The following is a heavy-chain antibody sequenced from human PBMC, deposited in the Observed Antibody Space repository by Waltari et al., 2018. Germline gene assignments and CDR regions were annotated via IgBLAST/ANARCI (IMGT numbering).Heavy chain of an antibody. CDR3: VRDGERGYDMDV. CDR2: LSHGNKVM. J-gene: IGHJ6*02. Sequence: EAQLVESGGGLVQPGGSLRLSCAASGFSFSIYSRNWVRQAPGKGVEWVSYLSHGNKVMFYSDSVRGRFITSRDDAKRSLYLQMYSLRAEDTGVYYCVRDGERGYDMDVWGRGTTVTVSS. CDR1: GFSFSIYS. D-gene: IGHD5-12*01. V-gene: IGHV3-48*01.